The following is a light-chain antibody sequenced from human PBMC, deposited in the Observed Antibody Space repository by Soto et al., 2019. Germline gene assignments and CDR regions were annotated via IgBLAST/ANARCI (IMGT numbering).Light chain of an antibody. CDR2: GAS. Sequence: EIVMTQSPATLSVSPGERATLSCRASQSVSSNLAWYQQKPGQAPMLLIYGASTRATGIPARFSGSVSGTEFTLTISSLQSEDFAVYYCQQYNNWPRMYTFGQGTKLEIK. J-gene: IGKJ2*01. CDR1: QSVSSN. V-gene: IGKV3-15*01. CDR3: QQYNNWPRMYT.